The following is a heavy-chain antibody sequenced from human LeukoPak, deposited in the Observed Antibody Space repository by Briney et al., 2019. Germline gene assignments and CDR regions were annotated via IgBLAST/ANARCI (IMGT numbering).Heavy chain of an antibody. CDR2: LSAHNANT. CDR3: ARDYYDSSGRLDY. CDR1: GYTFTTYE. Sequence: ASVKVSCKASGYTFTTYEIIWVRQAPGQGLEWMGWLSAHNANTTYALKFQGRVTMTTDASTSTAYMELRSLRSDDTAVYFCARDYYDSSGRLDYWGQGTLVIVSS. J-gene: IGHJ4*02. V-gene: IGHV1-18*01. D-gene: IGHD3-22*01.